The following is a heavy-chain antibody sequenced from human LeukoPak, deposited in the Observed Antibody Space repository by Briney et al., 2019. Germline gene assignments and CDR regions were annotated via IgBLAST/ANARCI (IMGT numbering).Heavy chain of an antibody. Sequence: GGSLRLSCAASGFNFNAFWMNWVRQAPGKGLEWVANIKQDESETNYVDSVTGRFTISRDNANNLLYLQMTNLRAEDTAVYYCARSSGYYWNAFDIWGQGTMVTVSS. J-gene: IGHJ3*02. CDR2: IKQDESET. V-gene: IGHV3-7*01. CDR3: ARSSGYYWNAFDI. CDR1: GFNFNAFW. D-gene: IGHD3-3*01.